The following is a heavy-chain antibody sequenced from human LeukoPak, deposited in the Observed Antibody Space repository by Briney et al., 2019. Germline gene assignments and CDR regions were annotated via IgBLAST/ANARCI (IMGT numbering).Heavy chain of an antibody. J-gene: IGHJ4*02. D-gene: IGHD3-3*01. CDR1: GFTFSSSA. V-gene: IGHV3-23*01. CDR2: ISAGGDST. CDR3: AKLFWSGYYSGNSPIDY. Sequence: GGSLRLSCAASGFTFSSSAMSWVRQAPGKGLEWVSGISAGGDSTYYADSVKGRITISRDNSKNTLYLQMNSLRAEDTAVYYCAKLFWSGYYSGNSPIDYWGKGTLVTVSS.